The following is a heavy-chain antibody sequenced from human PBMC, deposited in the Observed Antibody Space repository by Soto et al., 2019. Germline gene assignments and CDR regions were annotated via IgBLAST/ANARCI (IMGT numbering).Heavy chain of an antibody. J-gene: IGHJ4*01. V-gene: IGHV3-33*01. D-gene: IGHD3-16*01. CDR2: IWYDGSKT. Sequence: VGSLRLSCASSVFTFSNYGFHCVRHSPGKWLEWVAVIWYDGSKTYYVESVKGRFTISRDNSKNTLYLQMNSLRVEDTAVYRCARHLGSKNYYFDYWGLGTLVTVSS. CDR1: VFTFSNYG. CDR3: ARHLGSKNYYFDY.